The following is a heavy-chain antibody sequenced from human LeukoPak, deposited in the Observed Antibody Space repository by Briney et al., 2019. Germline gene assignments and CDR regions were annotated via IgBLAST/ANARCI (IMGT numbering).Heavy chain of an antibody. CDR2: IYYSGST. CDR3: AREQRSSGWYDY. V-gene: IGHV4-39*07. CDR1: GGSISSSSYY. D-gene: IGHD6-19*01. Sequence: PSETLSLTCTVSGGSISSSSYYWGWIRQPPGKGLEWIGSIYYSGSTYYNPSLKSRVTISVDTSKNQFSLKLSSVTAADTAVYYCAREQRSSGWYDYWGQGTLVTVSS. J-gene: IGHJ4*02.